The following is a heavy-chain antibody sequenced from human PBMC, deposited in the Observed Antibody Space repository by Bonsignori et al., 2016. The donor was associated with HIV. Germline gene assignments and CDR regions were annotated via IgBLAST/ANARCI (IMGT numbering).Heavy chain of an antibody. V-gene: IGHV4-34*01. CDR1: GGSFSIYS. Sequence: QVHLQQWGAGLLKPSETLSLTCAVYGGSFSIYSWTWVRQSPEKGLEWIGEINHSGSTNYNPSLKSQVTISLDTSKNQFSLNLTSVTAADTAVYYCARGGDSPVPYSNYYMDVWGIGTTVTVSS. CDR2: INHSGST. CDR3: ARGGDSPVPYSNYYMDV. J-gene: IGHJ6*03. D-gene: IGHD5-18*01.